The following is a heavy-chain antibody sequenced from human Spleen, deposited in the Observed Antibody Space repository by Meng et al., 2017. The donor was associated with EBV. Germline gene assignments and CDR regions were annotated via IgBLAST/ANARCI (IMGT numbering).Heavy chain of an antibody. V-gene: IGHV4-34*01. D-gene: IGHD5-12*01. Sequence: QGQLQQWGAGLLKPSETLSLTCAVYGGSFSGYYWSWIRQPPGKGLEWIGEINHSGSTNYNPSLKSRVTISVDTSKNQFSLKLSSVTAADTAVYYCGRDQSGLSGFGPWGQGTLVTVSS. CDR1: GGSFSGYY. J-gene: IGHJ5*02. CDR2: INHSGST. CDR3: GRDQSGLSGFGP.